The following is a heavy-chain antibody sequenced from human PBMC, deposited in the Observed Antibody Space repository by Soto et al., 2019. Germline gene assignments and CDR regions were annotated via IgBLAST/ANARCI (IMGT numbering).Heavy chain of an antibody. CDR1: GGSISSYY. Sequence: SVTLSLTCTVSGGSISSYYWSWIRQPPGKGLEWIGYIYYSGSTNYNPSLKSRVTISVDTSKNQFSLKLSSVTAADTAVYYCARSLWNVAATGFDYCGQGTLVTVTS. D-gene: IGHD1-1*01. CDR3: ARSLWNVAATGFDY. CDR2: IYYSGST. V-gene: IGHV4-59*12. J-gene: IGHJ4*02.